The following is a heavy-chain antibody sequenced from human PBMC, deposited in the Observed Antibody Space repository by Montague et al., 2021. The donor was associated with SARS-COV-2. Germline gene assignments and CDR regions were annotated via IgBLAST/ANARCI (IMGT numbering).Heavy chain of an antibody. J-gene: IGHJ6*02. CDR1: GGSIKSNSYY. D-gene: IGHD3-10*01. V-gene: IGHV4-39*01. CDR3: ASLVLWFGTGRGYYYYGTDV. Sequence: SETLSLTCNVSGGSIKSNSYYWGWIRQPPGKGLEWIGSTYNTGSTHYNPSLKSRVSISADSSKNQFSLRLSSVTAADTAVYYCASLVLWFGTGRGYYYYGTDVWGQGTTVTVSS. CDR2: TYNTGST.